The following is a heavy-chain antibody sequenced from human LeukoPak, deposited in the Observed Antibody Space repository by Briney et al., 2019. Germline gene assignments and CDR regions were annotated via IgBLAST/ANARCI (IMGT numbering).Heavy chain of an antibody. D-gene: IGHD3-22*01. V-gene: IGHV3-74*01. CDR1: GGSTSSSSYY. CDR3: ARGGLTYYYDSSGYYFSWYFDY. Sequence: PSETLSLTCTVSGGSTSSSSYYWGWVRQAPGKGLVWVSRINSDGSSTSYADSVKGRFTISRDNAKNTLYLQMNSLRAEDTAVYYCARGGLTYYYDSSGYYFSWYFDYWGQGTLVTVSS. CDR2: INSDGSST. J-gene: IGHJ4*02.